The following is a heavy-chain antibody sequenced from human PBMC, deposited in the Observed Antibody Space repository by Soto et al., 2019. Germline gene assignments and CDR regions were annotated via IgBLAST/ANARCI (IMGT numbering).Heavy chain of an antibody. J-gene: IGHJ4*02. Sequence: GGSLRLSCAASGFTFSSYAMHWVRQAPGKGLEWVAVISYDGSNKYYADSVKGRFTISRDNSKNTLYLQMNSLRAEDTAVYYCARGGQLLWFGEFRQFDYWGQGTLVTVSS. D-gene: IGHD3-10*01. V-gene: IGHV3-30-3*01. CDR3: ARGGQLLWFGEFRQFDY. CDR1: GFTFSSYA. CDR2: ISYDGSNK.